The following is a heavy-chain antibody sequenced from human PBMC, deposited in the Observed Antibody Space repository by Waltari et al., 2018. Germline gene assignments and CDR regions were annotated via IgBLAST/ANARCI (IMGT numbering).Heavy chain of an antibody. V-gene: IGHV4-31*03. J-gene: IGHJ4*02. CDR3: ARDVAAAGKLDY. D-gene: IGHD6-13*01. Sequence: QVQLQESGPGLVKPSQTLSLTCTVSGGSISSGGYYWSWLRQHPGKGLEWIGYIYYSGSTYYNPSLKSRVTISVDTSKNQFSLKLSSVTAADTAVYYCARDVAAAGKLDYWGQGTLVTVSS. CDR1: GGSISSGGYY. CDR2: IYYSGST.